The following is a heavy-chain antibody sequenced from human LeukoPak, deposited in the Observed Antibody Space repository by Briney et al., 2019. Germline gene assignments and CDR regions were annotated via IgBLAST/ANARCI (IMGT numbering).Heavy chain of an antibody. CDR2: FSGSGVST. CDR1: GFTFSNYA. Sequence: GGSLRLSYAASGFTFSNYAVSWVRQAPGKGLEWVSAFSGSGVSTYYADSVKGRFTISRDNSKNTLYLQMNSLRAEDTAVYYCAKAGSMATPTPYYFDYWGQGTLVTVSS. CDR3: AKAGSMATPTPYYFDY. V-gene: IGHV3-23*01. D-gene: IGHD5-24*01. J-gene: IGHJ4*02.